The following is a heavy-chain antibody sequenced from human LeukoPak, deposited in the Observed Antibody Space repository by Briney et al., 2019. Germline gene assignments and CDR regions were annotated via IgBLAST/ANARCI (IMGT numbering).Heavy chain of an antibody. D-gene: IGHD6-13*01. CDR2: IYYSGST. CDR3: ARQQQLRYGGAFDI. V-gene: IGHV4-59*01. Sequence: SETLSLTCTVSGGSISSYYWSWIRQPPGKGLEWIGYIYYSGSTNYNPSLKSRATISVDTSKNQFSLKLSSVTAADTAVYYCARQQQLRYGGAFDIWGQGTMVTVSS. J-gene: IGHJ3*02. CDR1: GGSISSYY.